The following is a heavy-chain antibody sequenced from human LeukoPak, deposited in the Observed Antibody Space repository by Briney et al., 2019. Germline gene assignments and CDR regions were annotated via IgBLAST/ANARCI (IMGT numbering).Heavy chain of an antibody. V-gene: IGHV1-2*02. J-gene: IGHJ4*02. Sequence: GASVKVSCKASGYTFTGYYMHWVRQAPGQGLEWMGWINPNSGGTNYAQKFQGRVTMTRDTSISTAYMELSRLRSDDTAVYYCGTLRATMVGELGIPVDYWGQGTLVTVSS. D-gene: IGHD5-12*01. CDR1: GYTFTGYY. CDR3: GTLRATMVGELGIPVDY. CDR2: INPNSGGT.